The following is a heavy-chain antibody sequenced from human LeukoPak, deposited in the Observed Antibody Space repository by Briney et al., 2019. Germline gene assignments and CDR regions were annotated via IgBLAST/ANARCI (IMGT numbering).Heavy chain of an antibody. V-gene: IGHV3-30*02. J-gene: IGHJ5*02. Sequence: PGGSLRLSCAASGFTFSSYGMHWVRQAPGKGLEWVAFIRYDGSNKYYAGSVKGRFTISRDNSKNTLYLQMNSLRAEDTAVYYCAKDVVIAAAGINWFDPWGQGTLVTVSS. CDR1: GFTFSSYG. D-gene: IGHD6-13*01. CDR3: AKDVVIAAAGINWFDP. CDR2: IRYDGSNK.